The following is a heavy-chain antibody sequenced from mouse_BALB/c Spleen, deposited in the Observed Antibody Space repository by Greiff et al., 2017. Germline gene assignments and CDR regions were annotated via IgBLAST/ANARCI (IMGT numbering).Heavy chain of an antibody. CDR1: GFTFSSYA. CDR2: ISSGGSYT. Sequence: EVKLVESGGGLVKPGGSLKLSCAASGFTFSSYAMSWVRQSLERRLEGVAEISSGGSYTYYPDTVTGRFTISRDNAKNPLYLEMSSLRSEDTAMYYCAMNPNYDYVGSDAMDYWGQGTSVTVSS. V-gene: IGHV5-9-4*01. J-gene: IGHJ4*01. CDR3: AMNPNYDYVGSDAMDY. D-gene: IGHD2-4*01.